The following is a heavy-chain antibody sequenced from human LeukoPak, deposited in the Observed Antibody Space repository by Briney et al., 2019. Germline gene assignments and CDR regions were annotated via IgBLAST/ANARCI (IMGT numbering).Heavy chain of an antibody. CDR2: MNPNSGNT. CDR1: GHTFTAYE. J-gene: IGHJ5*02. V-gene: IGHV1-8*01. Sequence: ASVKASCRTSGHTFTAYEIHWVRQATGQGLEWMGWMNPNSGNTGYEQKFQGRVTMTRDTSMTTAHMELSSLRFEDTATYYCARGGARSFAPWGQGTLVTVSS. D-gene: IGHD1-26*01. CDR3: ARGGARSFAP.